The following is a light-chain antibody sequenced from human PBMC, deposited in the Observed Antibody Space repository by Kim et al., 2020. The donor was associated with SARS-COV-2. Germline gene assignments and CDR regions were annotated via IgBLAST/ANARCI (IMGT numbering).Light chain of an antibody. J-gene: IGKJ3*01. CDR2: DAS. CDR3: QQRSNWQGFT. V-gene: IGKV3-11*01. CDR1: QSVSSY. Sequence: EIVLTQSPATLSLSPGERATLSCRASQSVSSYLAWYQQKPGQAPRLLIYDASNRATGIPARFSGSGSGTDFTLTISSLEREDFAVYYCQQRSNWQGFTFGPGTKVDIK.